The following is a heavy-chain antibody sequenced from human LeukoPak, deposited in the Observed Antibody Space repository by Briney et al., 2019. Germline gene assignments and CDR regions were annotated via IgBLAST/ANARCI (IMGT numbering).Heavy chain of an antibody. Sequence: GGSLRLSCAASGFTFSSYAMSWVRRAPGKGLEWVSTISGSGVSTFYADSVKGRFTISRDDSKNTLYLQMNSLSAEDTAVYYCAKHHNWGSQYYFDYWGQGTPVTVSS. J-gene: IGHJ4*02. D-gene: IGHD7-27*01. CDR1: GFTFSSYA. CDR3: AKHHNWGSQYYFDY. CDR2: ISGSGVST. V-gene: IGHV3-23*01.